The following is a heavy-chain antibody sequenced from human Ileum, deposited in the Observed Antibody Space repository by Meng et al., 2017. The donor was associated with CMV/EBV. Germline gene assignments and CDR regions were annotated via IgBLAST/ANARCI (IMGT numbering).Heavy chain of an antibody. CDR2: INPKSGCT. D-gene: IGHD6-13*01. Sequence: ASVKVSCKASGYTFTGYYMHWVRQAPGQGLEWMGWINPKSGCTKYAQKFQGRVTMTRATSISTAYMEVSSLRSDDTAVYYCARGITADGTVYWGQGTLVTVSS. J-gene: IGHJ4*02. V-gene: IGHV1-2*02. CDR3: ARGITADGTVY. CDR1: GYTFTGYY.